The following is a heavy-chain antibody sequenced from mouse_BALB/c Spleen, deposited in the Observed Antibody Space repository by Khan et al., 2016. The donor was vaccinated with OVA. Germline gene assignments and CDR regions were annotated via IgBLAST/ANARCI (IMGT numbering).Heavy chain of an antibody. Sequence: QVQLQHSGAELARPGASVKMSCKASGYAFTSYTIHWIKKRPGQGLEWIGYINPSNGYTNYNQKFKDKATLTTDKSSTTAYLQLSSLTSDDSAIYNCVRDGAYHRNDGWFAYWGQGTLVTVSA. CDR1: GYAFTSYT. J-gene: IGHJ3*01. CDR2: INPSNGYT. CDR3: VRDGAYHRNDGWFAY. D-gene: IGHD2-14*01. V-gene: IGHV1-4*01.